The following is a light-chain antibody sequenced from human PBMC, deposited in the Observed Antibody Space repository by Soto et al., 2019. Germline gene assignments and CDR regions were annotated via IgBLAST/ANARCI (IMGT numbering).Light chain of an antibody. J-gene: IGLJ3*02. CDR1: SSDVGGYNY. CDR3: TSYAGTNIWV. Sequence: SALTQPPSASGSPGQSVTISCTGTSSDVGGYNYVSWYQQYPGKAPKLMIYEVSKRPSGVPDRFSGSKSGKTASLTVSGLQPEDEADYYCTSYAGTNIWVFGGGTKVTVL. CDR2: EVS. V-gene: IGLV2-8*01.